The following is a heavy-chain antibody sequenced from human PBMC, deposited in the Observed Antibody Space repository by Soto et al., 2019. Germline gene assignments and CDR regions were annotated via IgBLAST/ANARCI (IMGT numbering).Heavy chain of an antibody. CDR1: GFTFSNAW. D-gene: IGHD3-22*01. V-gene: IGHV3-15*07. Sequence: EVQLVESGGGLVKPGGSLRLSCAASGFTFSNAWMNWVRQAPGKGLEWVGRIKSKTDGGTTDHAAPVKGRFTISRDDSKNTLYLQINSLKTEDTAVYYCTTDAGDDSSGYPSFGYWGQGTLVTVSS. CDR2: IKSKTDGGTT. J-gene: IGHJ4*02. CDR3: TTDAGDDSSGYPSFGY.